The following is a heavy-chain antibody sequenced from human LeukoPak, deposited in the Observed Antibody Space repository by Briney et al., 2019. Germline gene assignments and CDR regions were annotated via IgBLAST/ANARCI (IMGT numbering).Heavy chain of an antibody. D-gene: IGHD3-22*01. CDR3: AKGSYYDSSGSFYFDY. J-gene: IGHJ4*02. CDR1: GFTFRNSA. V-gene: IGHV3-23*01. Sequence: GGSLRLSCAASGFTFRNSAMSWVRQAPGKGLEWVSTFTGGDGSAYYADSVKGRFTISRDNSKNTLYLQMNSLRAEDTALYYCAKGSYYDSSGSFYFDYWGQGTLVTVSS. CDR2: FTGGDGSA.